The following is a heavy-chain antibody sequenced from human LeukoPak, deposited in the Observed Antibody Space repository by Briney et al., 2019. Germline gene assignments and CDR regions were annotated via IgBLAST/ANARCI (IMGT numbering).Heavy chain of an antibody. CDR3: AKATWNLRRGFYFDY. CDR1: GFTFSSYG. J-gene: IGHJ4*02. Sequence: GGSLRLSCAASGFTFSSYGMHGVRQAPGKGLEWVAVISYDGRNKYYADSVKGRFTISRDNSKNTLYLQMNSLRAEDTAVYYCAKATWNLRRGFYFDYWGQGTLVTVSS. D-gene: IGHD1-1*01. V-gene: IGHV3-30*18. CDR2: ISYDGRNK.